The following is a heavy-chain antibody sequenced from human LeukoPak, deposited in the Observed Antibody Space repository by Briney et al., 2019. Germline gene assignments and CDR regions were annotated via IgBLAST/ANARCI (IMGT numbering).Heavy chain of an antibody. V-gene: IGHV3-21*01. CDR1: GFTFSSYI. D-gene: IGHD6-13*01. CDR3: ARTPKQQLVYYFDY. Sequence: GGSLRLSCAASGFTFSSYIMNWVRQAPGKGLEWVSSISSSSSYIYYADSVKGRFTISRDNAKNSLYMQMNSLRAEDTAVYYCARTPKQQLVYYFDYWGQEPWSPSPQ. CDR2: ISSSSSYI. J-gene: IGHJ4*01.